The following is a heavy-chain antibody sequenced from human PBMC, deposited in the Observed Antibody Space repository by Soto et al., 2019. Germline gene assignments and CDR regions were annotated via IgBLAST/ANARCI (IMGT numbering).Heavy chain of an antibody. CDR1: GGSICSGGYY. J-gene: IGHJ4*02. D-gene: IGHD5-18*01. Sequence: QVQLQESGPGLVKPSQTLSLTCTVSGGSICSGGYYCSWIRQHPGKGLEWIGYIYYSGSTYYNPSVKSRDTISVDTSKNQFSLKLSSVTAADTAVYYCARSGYSYGPNPLLYWGQGTLVTVSS. CDR2: IYYSGST. V-gene: IGHV4-31*03. CDR3: ARSGYSYGPNPLLY.